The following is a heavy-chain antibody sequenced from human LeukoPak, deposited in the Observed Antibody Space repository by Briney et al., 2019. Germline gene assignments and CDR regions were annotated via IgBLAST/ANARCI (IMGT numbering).Heavy chain of an antibody. Sequence: GGSLRLSCAASGFTFSTYAMNWVRQAPGKGLEWVSIISGSGGNTFYADAVKGRFTISRDNSINTLYLQMNNLRDEDTAVYYCAKERPELALFDYWGQGTLVTVSS. CDR2: ISGSGGNT. CDR1: GFTFSTYA. V-gene: IGHV3-23*01. CDR3: AKERPELALFDY. J-gene: IGHJ4*02. D-gene: IGHD1-14*01.